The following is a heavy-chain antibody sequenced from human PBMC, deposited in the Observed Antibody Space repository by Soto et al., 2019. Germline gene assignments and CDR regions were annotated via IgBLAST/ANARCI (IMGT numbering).Heavy chain of an antibody. J-gene: IGHJ5*02. V-gene: IGHV1-8*01. CDR3: ARGRDYYDSSGYYGNWFDP. CDR1: GYTFTSYD. Sequence: GASVKVSCKASGYTFTSYDINCVRQATGQGLEWMGWMNPNSGNTGYAQKFQGRVTMTRNTSISTAYMELSSLRSEDTAVYYFARGRDYYDSSGYYGNWFDPWGQGTLVTVS. CDR2: MNPNSGNT. D-gene: IGHD3-22*01.